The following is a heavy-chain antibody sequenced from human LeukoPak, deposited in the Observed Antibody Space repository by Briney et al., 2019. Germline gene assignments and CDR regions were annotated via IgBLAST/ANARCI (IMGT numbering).Heavy chain of an antibody. J-gene: IGHJ4*02. CDR1: GYTFTGYY. CDR2: INPNSGGT. CDR3: ARGDYYDSSGYYY. V-gene: IGHV1-2*02. D-gene: IGHD3-22*01. Sequence: GASVKVSCKASGYTFTGYYMHWVRRAPGQGLEWMGWINPNSGGTNYAQKFQGRVTMTRDTSISTAYMELSRLRSDDTAVYYCARGDYYDSSGYYYWGQGTLVTVSS.